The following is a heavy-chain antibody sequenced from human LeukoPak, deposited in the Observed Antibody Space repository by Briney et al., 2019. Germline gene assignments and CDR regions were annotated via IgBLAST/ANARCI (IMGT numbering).Heavy chain of an antibody. CDR1: GGSITNYY. V-gene: IGHV4-59*01. CDR3: ARKAAAGIPPLYNWFDP. J-gene: IGHJ5*02. CDR2: IYYTGST. Sequence: SETLSRTGTVSGGSITNYYWSWIRQPPGKGLEWIGYIYYTGSTNYNPSLRSRVTISVDTSKNQLSLKLTSVTPADTAVYYCARKAAAGIPPLYNWFDPWGQGTLVTVSA. D-gene: IGHD6-13*01.